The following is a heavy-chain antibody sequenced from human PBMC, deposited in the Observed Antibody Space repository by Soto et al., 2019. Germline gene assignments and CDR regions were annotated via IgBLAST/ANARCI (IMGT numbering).Heavy chain of an antibody. CDR2: IYHSGST. D-gene: IGHD1-26*01. Sequence: SETLSLTCAFSGYSISSGCYWGWIRQPPGKGLEWIGSIYHSGSTYYNPSLKSRVTISVDTSKNQFSLKLSSVTAADTAVYYCAREGDGAVYYYYGMDVWGQGTTVTVSS. V-gene: IGHV4-38-2*02. CDR3: AREGDGAVYYYYGMDV. CDR1: GYSISSGCY. J-gene: IGHJ6*02.